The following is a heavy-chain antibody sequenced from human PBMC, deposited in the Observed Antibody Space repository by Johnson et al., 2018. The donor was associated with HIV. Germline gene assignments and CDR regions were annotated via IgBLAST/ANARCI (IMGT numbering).Heavy chain of an antibody. D-gene: IGHD6-19*01. CDR2: IRYDGSNN. CDR3: ARDNGAVAGPEGAFDI. J-gene: IGHJ3*02. CDR1: GFTFSSYG. Sequence: VQLVESGGGVVQPGGSLRLSCAASGFTFSSYGIHWVRQAPGKGLEWVSFIRYDGSNNYYADSVQGRFTISRDNSKNTLYLQMNSLRAEDTAVYYRARDNGAVAGPEGAFDIWGQGTMVTVSS. V-gene: IGHV3-30*02.